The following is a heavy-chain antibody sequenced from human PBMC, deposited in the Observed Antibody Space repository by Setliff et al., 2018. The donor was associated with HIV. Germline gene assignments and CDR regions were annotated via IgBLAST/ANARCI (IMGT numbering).Heavy chain of an antibody. D-gene: IGHD3-22*01. Sequence: SETLSLTSTVSGGSFSTYYWSWIRQPAGEGLEYIGRVHSTGTTIYNPSLKSRVTMSVDTSKNQLSLKLRSVTAADTAVYYCARARITMTGGRLEPYAFDRWGQGTKVTVSS. CDR1: GGSFSTYY. V-gene: IGHV4-4*07. CDR3: ARARITMTGGRLEPYAFDR. CDR2: VHSTGTT. J-gene: IGHJ3*01.